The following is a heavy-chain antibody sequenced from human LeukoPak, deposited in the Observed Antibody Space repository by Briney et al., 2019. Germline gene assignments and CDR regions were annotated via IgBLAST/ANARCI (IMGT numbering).Heavy chain of an antibody. J-gene: IGHJ6*03. CDR1: GGTFSSYA. Sequence: ASVKVSCKASGGTFSSYAISWVRQAPGQGLEWMGGIIPIFGTANYAQKFQGRVTITTDESTSTAYMELSSLRSEDTAVYYCARVGGTPYYYYYMDVWGKGTTVTVSS. CDR2: IIPIFGTA. CDR3: ARVGGTPYYYYYMDV. D-gene: IGHD6-19*01. V-gene: IGHV1-69*05.